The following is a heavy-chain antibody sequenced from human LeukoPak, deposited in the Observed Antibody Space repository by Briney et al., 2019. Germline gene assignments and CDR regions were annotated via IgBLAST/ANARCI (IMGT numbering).Heavy chain of an antibody. V-gene: IGHV3-53*01. D-gene: IGHD3-10*01. CDR2: LYSGGST. Sequence: PGGSLRLSCEASGFTVSSNYMSWVRQAPGKGLEWVSVLYSGGSTYYADSVKGRFTISRDNSKNTLYLQMNSLRAEDTAVYYCARHGSITMVRGRLRYYYMDVWGKGTTVTISS. J-gene: IGHJ6*03. CDR3: ARHGSITMVRGRLRYYYMDV. CDR1: GFTVSSNY.